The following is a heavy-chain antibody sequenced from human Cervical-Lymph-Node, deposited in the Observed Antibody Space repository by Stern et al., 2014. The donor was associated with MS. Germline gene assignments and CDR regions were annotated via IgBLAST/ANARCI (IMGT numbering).Heavy chain of an antibody. Sequence: VQLVESGGGLVQPGGSMRLPCAASGFTFSSYAMSWVRQAPGKGLEWVAAINARGDSTYYGESVKGRFTISRDNSKRTLYLQMNSLRAEDTAVYYCAKEGSSIHFDYWGQGTLVAVSS. J-gene: IGHJ4*02. CDR2: INARGDST. CDR3: AKEGSSIHFDY. V-gene: IGHV3-23*04. CDR1: GFTFSSYA. D-gene: IGHD6-19*01.